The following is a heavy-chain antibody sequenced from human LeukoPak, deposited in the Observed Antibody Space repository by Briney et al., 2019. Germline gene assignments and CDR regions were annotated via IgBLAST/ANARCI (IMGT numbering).Heavy chain of an antibody. CDR2: VFRTGNA. CDR1: GSSINSPYY. D-gene: IGHD3-3*01. V-gene: IGHV4-38-2*01. J-gene: IGHJ4*02. Sequence: SETLSLTCAVSGSSINSPYYWGWIRQPPGTGPEWIGSVFRTGNANYNPSLKSRVTISVDASKNQFSLNLKSVTAADTAVYYCARARLPHGVTIHYWGQGTLVTVSS. CDR3: ARARLPHGVTIHY.